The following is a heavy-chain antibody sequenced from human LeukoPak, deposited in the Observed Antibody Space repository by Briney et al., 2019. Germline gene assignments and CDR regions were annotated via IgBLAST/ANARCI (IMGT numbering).Heavy chain of an antibody. CDR2: IIPIFGTA. Sequence: SVKVSCKASGGTFSSYAISWVRQAPGQGLEWMGGIIPIFGTANYAQKFQGRVTITADESTSTAYMELSSLSSEDTAVYYCARDQGVTDPPPYGLDVWGQGTTVTVSS. V-gene: IGHV1-69*01. J-gene: IGHJ6*02. CDR1: GGTFSSYA. D-gene: IGHD3-10*01. CDR3: ARDQGVTDPPPYGLDV.